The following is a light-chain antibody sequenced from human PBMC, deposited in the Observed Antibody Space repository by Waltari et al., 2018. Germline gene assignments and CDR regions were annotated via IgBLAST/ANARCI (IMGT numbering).Light chain of an antibody. Sequence: EIVLTQSPGTMSLSSGERVTISCRASQYIIGSWVTWYHQKPGQAPRLLIYGASSRATGIPDRFSGSGSGTDFTLTISRLEPEDSAVYYCQQYDGSVVTFGGGTKVEIK. J-gene: IGKJ4*01. CDR1: QYIIGSW. V-gene: IGKV3-20*01. CDR3: QQYDGSVVT. CDR2: GAS.